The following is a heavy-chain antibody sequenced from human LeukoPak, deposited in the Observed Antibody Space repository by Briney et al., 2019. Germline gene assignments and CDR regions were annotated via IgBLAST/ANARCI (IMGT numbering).Heavy chain of an antibody. CDR3: ARAYGVDFGVVDY. J-gene: IGHJ4*02. CDR2: INPSGGST. Sequence: ASVKVSCKASGYTFTGYYMHWVRQAPGQGLEWMGIINPSGGSTSYAQKFQGRVTMTRDTSTSTVYMELSSPRSEDTAVYYCARAYGVDFGVVDYWGQGTLVTVSS. D-gene: IGHD3-3*01. V-gene: IGHV1-46*01. CDR1: GYTFTGYY.